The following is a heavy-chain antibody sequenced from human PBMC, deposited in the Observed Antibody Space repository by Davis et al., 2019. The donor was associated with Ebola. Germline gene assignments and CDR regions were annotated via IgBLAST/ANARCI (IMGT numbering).Heavy chain of an antibody. D-gene: IGHD3-3*01. CDR1: GYIFTGYY. CDR3: ARGRDIWSVPEY. Sequence: ASVKVSCKASGYIFTGYYIHWVRQAPGQGLEWMGCINPNSSATNYAQKFRGWVTMTRDTSINTAYMEVTSLKSDGTAVYYCARGRDIWSVPEYWGQGTLVTVSS. V-gene: IGHV1-2*04. CDR2: INPNSSAT. J-gene: IGHJ4*02.